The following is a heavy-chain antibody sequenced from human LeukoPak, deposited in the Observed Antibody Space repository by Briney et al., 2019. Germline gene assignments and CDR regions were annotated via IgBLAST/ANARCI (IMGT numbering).Heavy chain of an antibody. J-gene: IGHJ4*02. CDR3: ARDGVRDGLYFDY. D-gene: IGHD5-24*01. Sequence: PGGSLRLSCAASGFTFSNYWMSWLRQAPGRGLEWVANIKEDRSKTYYMNSVKGRFTNSRDNAKNSLYLQMNSLRAEDTAVYYCARDGVRDGLYFDYWGQGTLVTVSS. V-gene: IGHV3-7*01. CDR2: IKEDRSKT. CDR1: GFTFSNYW.